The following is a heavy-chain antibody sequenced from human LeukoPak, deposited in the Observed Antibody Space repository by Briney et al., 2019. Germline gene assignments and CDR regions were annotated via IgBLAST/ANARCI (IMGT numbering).Heavy chain of an antibody. D-gene: IGHD3-3*01. Sequence: SETLSLICTVSGGSISSGGYYWSWIRQPAGKGLEWIGRIYTSGSTNYNPSLKSRVTISVDTSKNQFSLKLSSVTAADTAVYYCARETFNFWSGYNAFDIWGQGTMVTVSS. V-gene: IGHV4-61*02. CDR1: GGSISSGGYY. J-gene: IGHJ3*02. CDR3: ARETFNFWSGYNAFDI. CDR2: IYTSGST.